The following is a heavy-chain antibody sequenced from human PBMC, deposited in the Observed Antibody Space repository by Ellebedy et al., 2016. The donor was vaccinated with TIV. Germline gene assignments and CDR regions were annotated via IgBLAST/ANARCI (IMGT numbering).Heavy chain of an antibody. Sequence: PGGSLRLSCAASGFTFTNYWMHWVRQAPGKGLVWVSRLNSNGSSTSYADSVKGRFTISRDNAKNTLNLQMNSLRAEDTAVYYCARARDTSGWNWFAPWGQGTLVTVSS. CDR3: ARARDTSGWNWFAP. J-gene: IGHJ5*02. CDR2: LNSNGSST. D-gene: IGHD6-19*01. CDR1: GFTFTNYW. V-gene: IGHV3-74*01.